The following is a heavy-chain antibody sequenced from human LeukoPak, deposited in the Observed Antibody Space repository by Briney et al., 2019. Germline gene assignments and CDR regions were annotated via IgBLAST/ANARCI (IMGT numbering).Heavy chain of an antibody. D-gene: IGHD5-24*01. CDR3: ARVRDGYNDAYDI. CDR2: IYTSGST. CDR1: GDSISSGDYY. J-gene: IGHJ3*02. Sequence: SETLSLTCTVSGDSISSGDYYWSWIRQPAGKGLEWIGRIYTSGSTNYNPSLKSRVTISVDTSKNQLSLKLSSVTAADTAVYYCARVRDGYNDAYDIWGQGTMVTVSS. V-gene: IGHV4-61*02.